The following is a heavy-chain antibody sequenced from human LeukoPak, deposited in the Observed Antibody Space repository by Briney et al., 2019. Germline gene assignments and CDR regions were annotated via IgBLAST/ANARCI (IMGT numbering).Heavy chain of an antibody. CDR3: AKDMTEMGTTFDY. CDR2: ISWSSGSI. Sequence: GGSLRLSCAASGFTFDDYAMHWVRQAPGKGLEWVSGISWSSGSIGYADSVEGRFTISRDNAKNSLYLQMNSLRAEDTALYYCAKDMTEMGTTFDYWGQGTLVTVSS. CDR1: GFTFDDYA. V-gene: IGHV3-9*01. D-gene: IGHD5-24*01. J-gene: IGHJ4*02.